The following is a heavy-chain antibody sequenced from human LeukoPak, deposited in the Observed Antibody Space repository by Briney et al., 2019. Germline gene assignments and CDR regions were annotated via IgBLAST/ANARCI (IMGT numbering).Heavy chain of an antibody. V-gene: IGHV3-21*01. J-gene: IGHJ3*02. CDR2: ISSSSSYI. Sequence: GGSLRLSCAASGFTFSSYSMNWVRQAPGKGLEWVSSISSSSSYIYYADSVKGRFAISRDNAKNSLYLQMNSLRAEDTAVYYCAGVVPAAIDAFDIWGQGTMVTVSS. CDR3: AGVVPAAIDAFDI. CDR1: GFTFSSYS. D-gene: IGHD2-2*01.